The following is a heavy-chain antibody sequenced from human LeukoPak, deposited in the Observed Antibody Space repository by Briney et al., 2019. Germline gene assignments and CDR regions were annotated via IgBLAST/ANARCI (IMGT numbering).Heavy chain of an antibody. D-gene: IGHD3-22*01. Sequence: TGGSLRLSCAASGFTFSSYAMSWVRQAPGKGLEWVSAISGSGGSTYYADSVKGRFTISRDNSKNTLYLQMNSLRAEDTAVYYCAKGPSGYYCHFDYWGQGTLVTVSS. V-gene: IGHV3-23*01. CDR2: ISGSGGST. J-gene: IGHJ4*02. CDR3: AKGPSGYYCHFDY. CDR1: GFTFSSYA.